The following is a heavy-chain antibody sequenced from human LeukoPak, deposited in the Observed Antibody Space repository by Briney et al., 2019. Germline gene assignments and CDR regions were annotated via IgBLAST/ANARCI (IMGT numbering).Heavy chain of an antibody. CDR3: ASFTARRAFDI. J-gene: IGHJ3*02. CDR1: GGSISSSSYY. Sequence: SETLSLTCTVSGGSISSSSYYWGWIRQPPGKGREWIGSIYDSGSTYYNPSLKSRVTISVDTSKNQFSLKLSSVTAADTAVYYCASFTARRAFDIWGQGTMVTVSS. D-gene: IGHD5-18*01. V-gene: IGHV4-39*01. CDR2: IYDSGST.